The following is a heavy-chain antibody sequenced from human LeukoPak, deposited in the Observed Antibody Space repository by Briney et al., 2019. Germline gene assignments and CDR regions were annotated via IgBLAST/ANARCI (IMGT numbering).Heavy chain of an antibody. CDR1: GFTFSTYW. V-gene: IGHV3-7*01. CDR2: MKGDGSEI. CDR3: ARPAYTAAYDL. Sequence: GGSLRLSCAASGFTFSTYWMTWVRQAPGKGLEWVANMKGDGSEIHYVDSVKGRFTISRDNAKNSLYLQMNSPRAEDTALYYCARPAYTAAYDLWGQGTMVTVSS. J-gene: IGHJ3*01. D-gene: IGHD3-16*01.